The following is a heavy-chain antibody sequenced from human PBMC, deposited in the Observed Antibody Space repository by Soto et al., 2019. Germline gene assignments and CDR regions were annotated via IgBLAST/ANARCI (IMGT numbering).Heavy chain of an antibody. CDR1: GFTFSSDW. V-gene: IGHV3-74*01. CDR3: ARGPRGWYGFDY. CDR2: MNSDGSRT. Sequence: EVQLVESGGGLVQPGGSLRLSCAASGFTFSSDWVHWVRQAPGKGLVWVSRMNSDGSRTTYADSVKGRFTISRDNAKNTLYLQMNSLRAEDTAVYYCARGPRGWYGFDYWGQGTLVTVSS. J-gene: IGHJ4*02. D-gene: IGHD6-19*01.